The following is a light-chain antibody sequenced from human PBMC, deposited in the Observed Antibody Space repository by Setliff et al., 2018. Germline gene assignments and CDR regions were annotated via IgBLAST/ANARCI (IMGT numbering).Light chain of an antibody. V-gene: IGLV2-14*03. CDR1: SSDVGNYNY. CDR2: DVS. CDR3: SSYSSSSTYV. Sequence: QSALTQSASVSGSPGQSITISCTGTSSDVGNYNYVSWYQQHPGKVPKLMIYDVSKRPSGVSNRFSGSKSGNTASLTISGLQAEDEADYYCSSYSSSSTYVFGTGTKGTVL. J-gene: IGLJ1*01.